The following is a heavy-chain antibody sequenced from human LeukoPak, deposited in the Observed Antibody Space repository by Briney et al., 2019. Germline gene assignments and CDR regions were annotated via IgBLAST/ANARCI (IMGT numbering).Heavy chain of an antibody. CDR1: GFTFSSYA. Sequence: PGGSLRLSCAASGFTFSSYAMSWVRQAPGKGLEWVSAISGSGGSTYYADSVKGRFTISRDNSKNTLYLQMNSLRAEDTAVYYCAKDFPPKPIAVAGSHAFDIWGQGTMVTVSS. V-gene: IGHV3-23*01. CDR2: ISGSGGST. D-gene: IGHD6-19*01. J-gene: IGHJ3*02. CDR3: AKDFPPKPIAVAGSHAFDI.